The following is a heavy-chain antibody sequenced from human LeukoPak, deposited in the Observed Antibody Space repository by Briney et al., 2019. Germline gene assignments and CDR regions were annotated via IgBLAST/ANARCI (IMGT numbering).Heavy chain of an antibody. CDR3: ARVGGVVRGNYYYGMDV. CDR2: IYASGST. J-gene: IGHJ6*02. V-gene: IGHV4-4*07. CDR1: GGSISSYY. D-gene: IGHD3-3*01. Sequence: SETLSLTCTVSGGSISSYYWSWIRQPAGKGLEWIGRIYASGSTNYNPSFKSRVTMSVDTSKNQFSLKLSSVTAADTAVYYCARVGGVVRGNYYYGMDVWGQGTTVTVSS.